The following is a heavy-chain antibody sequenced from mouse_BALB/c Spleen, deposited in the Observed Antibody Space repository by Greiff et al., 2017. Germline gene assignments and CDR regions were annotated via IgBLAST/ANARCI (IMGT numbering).Heavy chain of an antibody. Sequence: EVKVVESGGGLVQPGGSLRLSCATSGFTFTDYYMSWVRQPPGKALEWLGFIRNKANGYTTEYSASVKGRFTISRDNSQSILYLQMNTLRAEDSATYYCARAIYYGNYVFAYWGQGTLVTVSA. CDR1: GFTFTDYY. CDR3: ARAIYYGNYVFAY. CDR2: IRNKANGYTT. J-gene: IGHJ3*01. D-gene: IGHD2-1*01. V-gene: IGHV7-3*02.